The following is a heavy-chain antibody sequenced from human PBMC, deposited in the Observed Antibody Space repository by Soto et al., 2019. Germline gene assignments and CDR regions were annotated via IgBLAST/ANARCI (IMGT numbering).Heavy chain of an antibody. Sequence: SETLSLTCVVSGGSLSDYFWSWIRQPPGMALEWIGEINHLGSINYNPSLKSRVTMSVDTSKNRFSLTLSSVTAADTATYYCARGGISHWAYFYYMDVWDRGTTVTVSS. CDR2: INHLGSI. J-gene: IGHJ6*03. CDR1: GGSLSDYF. V-gene: IGHV4-34*01. D-gene: IGHD2-21*01. CDR3: ARGGISHWAYFYYMDV.